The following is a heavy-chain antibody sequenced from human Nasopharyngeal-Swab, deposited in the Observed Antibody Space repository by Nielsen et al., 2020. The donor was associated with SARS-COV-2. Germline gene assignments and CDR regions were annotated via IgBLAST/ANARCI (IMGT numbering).Heavy chain of an antibody. J-gene: IGHJ4*02. CDR1: GFTFSSYW. D-gene: IGHD1-26*01. Sequence: GESLKISCAASGFTFSSYWMHWVRQAPGKGLVWVSRINSDGSSTSYADSVKGRFTISRDNAKNTLYLQMNSLRAEDTAVYYCAREKYSESYTYWGQGTLVTVSS. CDR3: AREKYSESYTY. V-gene: IGHV3-74*01. CDR2: INSDGSST.